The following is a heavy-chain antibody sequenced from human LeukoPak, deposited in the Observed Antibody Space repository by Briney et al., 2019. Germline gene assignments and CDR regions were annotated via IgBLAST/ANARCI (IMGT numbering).Heavy chain of an antibody. CDR2: INSDGSAT. CDR1: GFTFTTYW. J-gene: IGHJ6*02. CDR3: TRDHGLDV. Sequence: GGSLRLSCAASGFTFTTYWMHWVRQAPGKGLMWVSQINSDGSATSCADPVKGRCTISRDNAKNMLYLEMNSLRVEDTAVYFCTRDHGLDVWGQGTTVTVSS. V-gene: IGHV3-74*01.